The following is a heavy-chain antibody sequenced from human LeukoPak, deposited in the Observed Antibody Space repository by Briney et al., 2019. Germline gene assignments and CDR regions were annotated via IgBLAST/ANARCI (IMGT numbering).Heavy chain of an antibody. CDR1: GFTFSTYS. CDR3: ANEVRPNDY. CDR2: IDISGGST. D-gene: IGHD6-6*01. Sequence: GGSLRLSCAASGFTFSTYSMNWVRQAPGKGLEWVSSIDISGGSTYYADSVDGRFTISRDNSKNTLYLQMNSLRVEDTALYYCANEVRPNDYWGQGTLVTVSS. V-gene: IGHV3-23*01. J-gene: IGHJ4*02.